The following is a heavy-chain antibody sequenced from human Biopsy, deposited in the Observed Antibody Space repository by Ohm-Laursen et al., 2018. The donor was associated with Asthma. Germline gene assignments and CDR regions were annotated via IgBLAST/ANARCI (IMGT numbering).Heavy chain of an antibody. V-gene: IGHV1-18*01. CDR2: ISVYNGNT. J-gene: IGHJ6*02. CDR1: GYTFNSAG. D-gene: IGHD3-10*01. Sequence: ASVKVSCKTSGYTFNSAGITWVRQAPGQGLEWMGWISVYNGNTKVAQKLQDRVTMITDTSTSTAYMGLRSLKSDDTAVYFCARAVDYSHYYGIDVWGQGTTVTVS. CDR3: ARAVDYSHYYGIDV.